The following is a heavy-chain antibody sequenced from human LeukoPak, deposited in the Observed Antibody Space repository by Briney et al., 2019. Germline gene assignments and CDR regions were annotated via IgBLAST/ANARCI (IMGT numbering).Heavy chain of an antibody. Sequence: GGSLRLSCAASGFTFSSYAMSWVRQAPGKGLEWVSAISGSGGSTYYADSVKGRFTISRHNSKNTLYLQMNSLRAEDTAVYYCAKVSEWLDSYFDYWGQGTLVTVSS. CDR3: AKVSEWLDSYFDY. J-gene: IGHJ4*02. V-gene: IGHV3-23*01. D-gene: IGHD6-19*01. CDR1: GFTFSSYA. CDR2: ISGSGGST.